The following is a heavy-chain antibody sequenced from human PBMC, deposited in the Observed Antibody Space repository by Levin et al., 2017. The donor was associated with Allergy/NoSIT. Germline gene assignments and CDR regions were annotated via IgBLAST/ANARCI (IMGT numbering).Heavy chain of an antibody. CDR2: ISWDGGST. V-gene: IGHV3-43*01. D-gene: IGHD5-18*01. Sequence: SCAASGFTFDDYTMHWVRQAPGKGLEWVSLISWDGGSTYYADSVKGRFTISRDNSKNSLYLQMNSLRTEDTALYYCAKDLIGGGYSYGFDYWGQGTLVTVSS. CDR1: GFTFDDYT. CDR3: AKDLIGGGYSYGFDY. J-gene: IGHJ4*02.